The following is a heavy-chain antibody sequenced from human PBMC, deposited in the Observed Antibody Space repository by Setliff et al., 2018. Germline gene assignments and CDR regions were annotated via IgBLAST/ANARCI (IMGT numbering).Heavy chain of an antibody. CDR3: AKDGQQLAPYAFDM. V-gene: IGHV3-21*01. Sequence: PGGSLRLSGEASGFAFASYNMIWVRQAPGKGLEWVSSLSSANNYIVYADSVKGRFTISRDNSKNTLYLQMNSLRVEDTAVYFCAKDGQQLAPYAFDMWGQGTMVTVSS. CDR1: GFAFASYN. CDR2: LSSANNYI. D-gene: IGHD6-13*01. J-gene: IGHJ3*02.